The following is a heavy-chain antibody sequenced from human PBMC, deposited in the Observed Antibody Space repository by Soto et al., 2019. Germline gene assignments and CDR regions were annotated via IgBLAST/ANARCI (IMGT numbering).Heavy chain of an antibody. D-gene: IGHD3-3*01. Sequence: GGSLRLSCAASGFTFRRHAMHWIRQAPGKRPEWLAIIWYDGSRKLYADSVKGRFNISRDNSNNALYLQMNSLRAEDTAVYYCARETLELWFGTWGQGTLVTVSS. J-gene: IGHJ5*02. V-gene: IGHV3-33*01. CDR3: ARETLELWFGT. CDR2: IWYDGSRK. CDR1: GFTFRRHA.